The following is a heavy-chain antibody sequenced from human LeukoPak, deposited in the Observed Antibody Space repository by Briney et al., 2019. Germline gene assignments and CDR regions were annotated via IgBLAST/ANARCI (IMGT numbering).Heavy chain of an antibody. CDR2: INPSGGST. Sequence: ASVKVSCKASGYTFTSYYMHWVRQAPGQGLEWMGIINPSGGSTSYARKFQGRVTMTRDTSTSTVYMELSSLRSEDTAVYYCARELPAAHSYYYYGMDVWGQGTTVTVSS. J-gene: IGHJ6*02. CDR1: GYTFTSYY. V-gene: IGHV1-46*01. CDR3: ARELPAAHSYYYYGMDV. D-gene: IGHD2-2*01.